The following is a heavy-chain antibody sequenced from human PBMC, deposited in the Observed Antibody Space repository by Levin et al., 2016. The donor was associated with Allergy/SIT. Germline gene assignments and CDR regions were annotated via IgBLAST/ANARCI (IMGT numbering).Heavy chain of an antibody. V-gene: IGHV3-23*01. Sequence: GESLKISCAASGFTFSNYAMSWVRQAPGKGLEWVSAISNRGDSSYDADSVKGRFTISRDNSTNLLYLQMNSLRAEDTAVYFCAKGRQWLAPDAFDIWGQGTMVTVSS. D-gene: IGHD6-19*01. CDR1: GFTFSNYA. J-gene: IGHJ3*02. CDR3: AKGRQWLAPDAFDI. CDR2: ISNRGDSS.